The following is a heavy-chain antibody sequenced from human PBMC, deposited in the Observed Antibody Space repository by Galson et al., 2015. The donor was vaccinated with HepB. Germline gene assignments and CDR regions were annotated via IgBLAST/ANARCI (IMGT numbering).Heavy chain of an antibody. CDR2: INHGGST. D-gene: IGHD1-1*01. CDR1: SGSFSGYY. J-gene: IGHJ3*01. V-gene: IGHV4-34*01. CDR3: ARGRSFWNDGLRDGFDV. Sequence: ETLSLTCTVTVYSGSFSGYYWSRIRQPPGKGLEWIGEINHGGSTNYNPSLKSRITMSVDRSKNQFSLRLTSVTAADTAVYYCARGRSFWNDGLRDGFDVWGQGTMVTVSS.